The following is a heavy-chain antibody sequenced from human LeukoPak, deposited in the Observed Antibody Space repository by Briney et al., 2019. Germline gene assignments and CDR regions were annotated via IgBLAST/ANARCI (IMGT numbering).Heavy chain of an antibody. CDR3: ARLSLTGTLDY. D-gene: IGHD1-20*01. V-gene: IGHV4-39*01. CDR2: IYYSGST. J-gene: IGHJ4*02. CDR1: GGSISSSSYY. Sequence: SETLSLTCTVSGGSISSSSYYWGWIRQPPGKGLEWIGSIYYSGSTYYNPSLKSRVTISVDTSKNQFSLKLSSVTAADTAVYYCARLSLTGTLDYWGQGTLVTVSS.